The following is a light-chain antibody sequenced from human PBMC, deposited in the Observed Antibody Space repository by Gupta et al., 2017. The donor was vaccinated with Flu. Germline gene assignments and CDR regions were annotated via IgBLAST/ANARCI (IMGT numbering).Light chain of an antibody. Sequence: QSALTQPASVSGSPGQSITISCTGTSSDVGGYNYVSWYQQHPGKAPKLMIYEVSNRPPGVANRFSGTKSGNTASLTISGLQAEDEADYYCSSDTSSSTLVFGGGTKLTVL. CDR2: EVS. CDR1: SSDVGGYNY. J-gene: IGLJ2*01. CDR3: SSDTSSSTLV. V-gene: IGLV2-14*01.